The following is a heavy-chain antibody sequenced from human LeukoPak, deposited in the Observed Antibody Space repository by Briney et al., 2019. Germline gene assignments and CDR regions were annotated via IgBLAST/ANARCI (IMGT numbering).Heavy chain of an antibody. CDR1: RFSIRIYE. CDR3: ARARPYYYYGMDV. V-gene: IGHV3-48*03. J-gene: IGHJ6*02. Sequence: GSVKLSCTASRFSIRIYEMNLLRLAPQKGGKGVSYISSSGSTIYDADSVKGRFTISRDNAKNSLYLQMNSLRAEDTAVYYCARARPYYYYGMDVWGQGTTVTVSS. CDR2: ISSSGSTI.